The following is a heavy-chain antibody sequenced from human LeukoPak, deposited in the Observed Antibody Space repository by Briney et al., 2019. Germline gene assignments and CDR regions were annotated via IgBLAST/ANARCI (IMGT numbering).Heavy chain of an antibody. Sequence: GGSLRLSCAASGFTVSSSYMNWVRQAPGKGLEWVSVICADDATFYPDSVKGRFTISRDISKNTLYLQMSSLRAEDTAVYYCARGSSGYYYDYWGQGTLVTVSS. J-gene: IGHJ4*02. V-gene: IGHV3-66*01. D-gene: IGHD3-22*01. CDR2: ICADDAT. CDR3: ARGSSGYYYDY. CDR1: GFTVSSSY.